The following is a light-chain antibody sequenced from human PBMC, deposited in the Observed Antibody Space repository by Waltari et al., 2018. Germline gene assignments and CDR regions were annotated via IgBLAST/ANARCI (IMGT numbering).Light chain of an antibody. CDR1: SSDVGGYYY. Sequence: QSALTQPRSVSGSPGHSVTISCTGTSSDVGGYYYVSWYQQHPGKAPKLVIYDVNKRPSGVPVRFSGSKSSNTASLTISGLQADDEADYNCCSYAGRATWAFGGGTKLTVL. CDR2: DVN. CDR3: CSYAGRATWA. J-gene: IGLJ3*02. V-gene: IGLV2-11*01.